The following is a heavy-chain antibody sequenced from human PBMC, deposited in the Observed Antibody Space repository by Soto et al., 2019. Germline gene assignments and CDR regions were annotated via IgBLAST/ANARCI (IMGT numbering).Heavy chain of an antibody. CDR1: GGSISSSSYY. V-gene: IGHV4-39*01. D-gene: IGHD2-2*01. CDR3: VSDLWRDADCVSTSCYYSWFDP. J-gene: IGHJ5*02. CDR2: IYYSGST. Sequence: SETLSLTCTFSGGSISSSSYYWGWIRQPPGKGLEWIGSIYYSGSTYYNPSLKSRVTISVDTSKNQFSLKLSCVTAADTAVYYCVSDLWRDADCVSTSCYYSWFDPWGQGTLVTVSS.